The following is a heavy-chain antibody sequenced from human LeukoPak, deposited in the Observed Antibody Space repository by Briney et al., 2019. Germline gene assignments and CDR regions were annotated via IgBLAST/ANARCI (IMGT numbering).Heavy chain of an antibody. CDR1: GGSISSYY. J-gene: IGHJ3*02. Sequence: SETLSPTCTVSGGSISSYYWSWNRQPPGKGLEWIGYIYYSGSTNYNPSLKSRVTISVDTSKNQFSLKLSSVTAADTAVYYCARARSRYFDWFDAFDIWGQGTMVTVSS. CDR2: IYYSGST. CDR3: ARARSRYFDWFDAFDI. D-gene: IGHD3-9*01. V-gene: IGHV4-59*01.